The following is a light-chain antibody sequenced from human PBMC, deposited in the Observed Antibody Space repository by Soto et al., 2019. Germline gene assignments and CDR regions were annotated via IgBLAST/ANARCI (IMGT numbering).Light chain of an antibody. CDR2: DVN. CDR3: TSWTTSTTMI. Sequence: QSVLTQPASVSGSPGQSITISCTGTSGDIGAYNFVSWYQQHPGKATKLMLYDVNIRPSGVSNRFSGSKSGNTASLTISGLQAEDEADYYCTSWTTSTTMIFGGGAKVTVL. J-gene: IGLJ2*01. CDR1: SGDIGAYNF. V-gene: IGLV2-14*03.